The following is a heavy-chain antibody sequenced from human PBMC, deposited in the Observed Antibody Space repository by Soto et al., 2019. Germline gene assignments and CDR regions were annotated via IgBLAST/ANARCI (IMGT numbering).Heavy chain of an antibody. J-gene: IGHJ5*01. V-gene: IGHV4-31*03. CDR1: GGSISSGGYY. CDR2: IYYSGTT. D-gene: IGHD1-26*01. Sequence: SETLSLTCTVSGGSISSGGYYWSWIRQHPGKGLEWIGYIYYSGTTYYNPSLKSRVTISVDTSKNQFSLKLSSVSAADTALYYCAKGKISTTTYTSFDSWGRGTLVTVSS. CDR3: AKGKISTTTYTSFDS.